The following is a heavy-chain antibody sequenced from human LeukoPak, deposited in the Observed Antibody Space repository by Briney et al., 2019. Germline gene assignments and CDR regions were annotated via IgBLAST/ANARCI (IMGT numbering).Heavy chain of an antibody. CDR2: ISSSSSTI. J-gene: IGHJ4*02. CDR3: AKDLIVGAF. V-gene: IGHV3-48*04. Sequence: GGSLRLSCAASGFTFSSYSMTWVRQAPGKGLEWVSYISSSSSTIYYADSVKGRFTISRDNAKNSLYLQMNSLRAEDTAVYYCAKDLIVGAFGGQGTLVTVSS. D-gene: IGHD1-26*01. CDR1: GFTFSSYS.